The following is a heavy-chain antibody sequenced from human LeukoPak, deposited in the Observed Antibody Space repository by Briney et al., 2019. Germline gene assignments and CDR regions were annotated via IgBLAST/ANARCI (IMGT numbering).Heavy chain of an antibody. CDR3: ARAVSGTLGGAFDI. Sequence: ASVKVSCKASGYTFIDYFIHWMRQTPGQGLEWLGWINPNSGVTRYAQKFQDRVTMTRDTAAYMELSSLKSDDTAVYYCARAVSGTLGGAFDISGQGTAVTVSS. V-gene: IGHV1-2*02. CDR1: GYTFIDYF. J-gene: IGHJ3*02. D-gene: IGHD1-7*01. CDR2: INPNSGVT.